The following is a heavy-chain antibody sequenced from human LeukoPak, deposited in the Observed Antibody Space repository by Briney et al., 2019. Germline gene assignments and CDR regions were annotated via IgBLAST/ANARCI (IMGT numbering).Heavy chain of an antibody. CDR2: IYYSGST. D-gene: IGHD3-22*01. Sequence: SETLSLNCTVSGGSISSYYWSWIRQPPGKGLEWIGYIYYSGSTNYNPSLKSRVTISGDTSKNQFSLKLSSVTAADTAVYYCARTYYYDSNGYPPRPRAFDIWGQGTMVTVSS. V-gene: IGHV4-59*08. J-gene: IGHJ3*02. CDR3: ARTYYYDSNGYPPRPRAFDI. CDR1: GGSISSYY.